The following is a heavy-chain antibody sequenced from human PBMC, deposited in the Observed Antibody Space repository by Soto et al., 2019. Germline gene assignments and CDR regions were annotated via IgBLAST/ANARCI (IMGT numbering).Heavy chain of an antibody. CDR3: ARRGGSSSGYYYYAMDA. V-gene: IGHV4-31*03. D-gene: IGHD6-6*01. CDR1: SDSMNSGGYY. Sequence: SETLSLTCSVSSDSMNSGGYYWIWIRQHPGKGLEWIGYIYSNGDTYYNPSLKSRVTISVDTSKNQFSLNLTSVTAADTAVYYCARRGGSSSGYYYYAMDAWGQGTTVTVSS. CDR2: IYSNGDT. J-gene: IGHJ6*02.